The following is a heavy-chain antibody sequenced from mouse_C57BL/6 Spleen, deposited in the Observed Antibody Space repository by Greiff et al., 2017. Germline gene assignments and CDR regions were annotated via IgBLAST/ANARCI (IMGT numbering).Heavy chain of an antibody. V-gene: IGHV1-85*01. CDR1: GYTFTSYD. J-gene: IGHJ4*01. CDR3: ARSGGTRYYYAMDY. Sequence: VHLVESGPELVKPGASVKLSCKASGYTFTSYDINWVKQRPGQGLEWIGWIYPRDGSTKYNEKFKGKATLTVDTSSSTAYMELHSLTSEDSAVYFCARSGGTRYYYAMDYWGQGTSVTVSS. D-gene: IGHD2-14*01. CDR2: IYPRDGST.